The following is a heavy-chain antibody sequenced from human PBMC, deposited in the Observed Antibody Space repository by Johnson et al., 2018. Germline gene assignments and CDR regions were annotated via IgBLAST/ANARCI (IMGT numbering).Heavy chain of an antibody. CDR1: GFTFDVYA. V-gene: IGHV3-9*01. Sequence: EVQLVESGGGLVQPGRSLRLSCAASGFTFDVYAMHWVRQVPGKGLEWVSGISWDSGNIAYADSVKGRLTIPRDNAKNSLYLQMNSLRAEDTALYYCAKDIRGPPDYYYYYYRDVWGKGTPVTVSS. CDR3: AKDIRGPPDYYYYYYRDV. J-gene: IGHJ6*03. CDR2: ISWDSGNI.